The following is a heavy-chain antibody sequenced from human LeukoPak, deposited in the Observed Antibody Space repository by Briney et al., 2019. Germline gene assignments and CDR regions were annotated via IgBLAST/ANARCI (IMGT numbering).Heavy chain of an antibody. Sequence: PGGSLRLSCAASGFTFSSYAMSWVRQAPGKGLECVSAISGRGGNTYYADSVKGRFTISRDNSKNTLYLQMNSLRAEDTAVYYCAKASLVVVVAATWWWFDPWGQGTLVTVSS. V-gene: IGHV3-23*01. D-gene: IGHD2-15*01. CDR3: AKASLVVVVAATWWWFDP. CDR1: GFTFSSYA. CDR2: ISGRGGNT. J-gene: IGHJ5*02.